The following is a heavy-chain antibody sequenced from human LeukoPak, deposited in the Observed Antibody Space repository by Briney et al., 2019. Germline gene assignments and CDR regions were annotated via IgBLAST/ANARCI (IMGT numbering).Heavy chain of an antibody. V-gene: IGHV3-30*02. CDR1: GFTFSSYG. J-gene: IGHJ6*03. Sequence: QTGGSLRLSCAASGFTFSSYGMHWVRQAPGKGLEWVAFIRYDGSNNYYADTVKGRFTISRDNSKNTLYLQMNSLRAEDTAVYYCAKAKTSGNPTYYYYYMDVWGKGTTVIVSS. CDR2: IRYDGSNN. D-gene: IGHD4-23*01. CDR3: AKAKTSGNPTYYYYYMDV.